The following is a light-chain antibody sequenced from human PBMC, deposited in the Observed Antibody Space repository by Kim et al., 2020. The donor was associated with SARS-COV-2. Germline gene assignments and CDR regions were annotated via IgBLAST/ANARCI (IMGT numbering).Light chain of an antibody. CDR1: QRISRW. CDR3: KQYNSYPYT. Sequence: DIQMTQSPSTLSASVGDRVTITCRASQRISRWLAWYQQKPGKAPKLLIYTASSLESGVPSRFSGSGSGTEFTLTISTVQPDDFATYYCKQYNSYPYTFGQGTKLEI. CDR2: TAS. J-gene: IGKJ2*01. V-gene: IGKV1-5*03.